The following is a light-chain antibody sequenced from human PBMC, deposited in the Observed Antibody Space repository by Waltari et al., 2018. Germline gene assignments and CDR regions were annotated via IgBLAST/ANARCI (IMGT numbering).Light chain of an antibody. J-gene: IGLJ3*02. Sequence: QTVVTQEPSLSVSPGGTVTLTCTFSSGSLSTTSYATWYQQTPGQAPRTLVYKGNSRSSGVPDRFSGSILGNKAALTITGAQADDECDYYCSLYMGSGIWVFGGGTKLTVL. V-gene: IGLV8-61*01. CDR1: SGSLSTTSY. CDR3: SLYMGSGIWV. CDR2: KGN.